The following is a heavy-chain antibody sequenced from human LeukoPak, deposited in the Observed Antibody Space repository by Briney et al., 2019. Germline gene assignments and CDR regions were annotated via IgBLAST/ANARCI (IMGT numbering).Heavy chain of an antibody. V-gene: IGHV4-34*01. Sequence: PSETLTLTCAVYGGCLSGYYWSWIRQPPGKGLEWIGEINHSGSTNYNPSLKSRVTISVDTSKNQFSLKLSSVTAADTAVYYCARGLLGGRNGDYWGQGTLVTVSS. CDR3: ARGLLGGRNGDY. CDR1: GGCLSGYY. J-gene: IGHJ4*02. CDR2: INHSGST. D-gene: IGHD2-15*01.